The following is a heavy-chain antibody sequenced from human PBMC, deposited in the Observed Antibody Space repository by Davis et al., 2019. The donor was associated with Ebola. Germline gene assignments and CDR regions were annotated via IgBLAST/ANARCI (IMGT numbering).Heavy chain of an antibody. Sequence: SETLSLTCTVSGGSISSYYWSWIRQPPGKGLEWIGYIYYSGSTNYNPSLKSRVTISVDTSKNQFSLKLSSVTAADTAVYYCARLITIFGVAKRLGGDWFDPWGQGTLVTVSS. V-gene: IGHV4-59*08. J-gene: IGHJ5*02. CDR1: GGSISSYY. D-gene: IGHD3-3*01. CDR2: IYYSGST. CDR3: ARLITIFGVAKRLGGDWFDP.